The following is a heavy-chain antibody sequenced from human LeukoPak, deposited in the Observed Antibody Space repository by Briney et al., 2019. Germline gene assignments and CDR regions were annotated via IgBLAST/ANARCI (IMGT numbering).Heavy chain of an antibody. CDR1: QFTFMKYA. V-gene: IGHV3-23*01. Sequence: GGSLRLSCATSQFTFMKYAMTWVRQAPGRGLEGVSSITGSGLDTYYAGSVKGRFIISRENSESTVYLQMNSLTAEDTAIYYCAKSLAPGTGIFDKWGLGTLVTVSS. CDR3: AKSLAPGTGIFDK. CDR2: ITGSGLDT. J-gene: IGHJ4*02. D-gene: IGHD6-13*01.